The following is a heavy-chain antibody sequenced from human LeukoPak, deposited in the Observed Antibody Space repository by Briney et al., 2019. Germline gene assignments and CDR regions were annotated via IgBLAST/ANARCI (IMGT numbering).Heavy chain of an antibody. CDR3: ARGYYDSSGYWYYFDY. CDR1: GYTFTSYY. CDR2: INPSGGST. V-gene: IGHV1-46*01. Sequence: ASVKVSCKASGYTFTSYYMHRVRQAPGQGLEWMGIINPSGGSTSYAQKFQGRVTMTRDTSTSTVYMELSSLRSEDTAVYYCARGYYDSSGYWYYFDYWGQGTLVTVSS. D-gene: IGHD3-22*01. J-gene: IGHJ4*02.